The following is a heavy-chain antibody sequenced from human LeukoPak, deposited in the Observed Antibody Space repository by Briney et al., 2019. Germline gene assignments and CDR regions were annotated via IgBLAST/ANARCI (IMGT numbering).Heavy chain of an antibody. Sequence: ASVKVSCKASGYTFTGYYMHWVRQAPGQGLEWMGWINPNSGGTNYAQKFQGRVTMTRDTSISTAYMELSRLRADDTAVYYCARARSSSLVFFDYWGQGTLVTVSS. J-gene: IGHJ4*02. V-gene: IGHV1-2*02. CDR2: INPNSGGT. CDR3: ARARSSSLVFFDY. CDR1: GYTFTGYY. D-gene: IGHD6-6*01.